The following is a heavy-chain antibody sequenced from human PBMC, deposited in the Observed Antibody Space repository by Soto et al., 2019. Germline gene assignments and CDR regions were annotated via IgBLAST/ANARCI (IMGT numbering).Heavy chain of an antibody. D-gene: IGHD3-10*01. V-gene: IGHV3-23*01. Sequence: PGCSLRLSCVASGMTFGSRAMSWVRQAPGEGLEWVSTITDTGGDAKYADSVRGRFTISRDNSKKTLYLQMSSLRADDSAVYFCARGSKASYPGSRIFDFWGRGTLVTGSS. CDR3: ARGSKASYPGSRIFDF. CDR2: ITDTGGDA. J-gene: IGHJ4*02. CDR1: GMTFGSRA.